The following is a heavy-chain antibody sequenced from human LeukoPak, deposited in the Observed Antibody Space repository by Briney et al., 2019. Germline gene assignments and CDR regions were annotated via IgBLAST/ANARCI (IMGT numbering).Heavy chain of an antibody. V-gene: IGHV3-23*01. Sequence: GGSLRLSCAASGFTFSSYAMSWVRQAPGKGLEWVSAISGSGGSTYYADSVKGRFTISRDNSKNTLYLQMNSLRAEDTAVYYCAKAVNWQQLSGSDYWGQGTLVTVSS. CDR1: GFTFSSYA. D-gene: IGHD6-13*01. CDR3: AKAVNWQQLSGSDY. CDR2: ISGSGGST. J-gene: IGHJ4*02.